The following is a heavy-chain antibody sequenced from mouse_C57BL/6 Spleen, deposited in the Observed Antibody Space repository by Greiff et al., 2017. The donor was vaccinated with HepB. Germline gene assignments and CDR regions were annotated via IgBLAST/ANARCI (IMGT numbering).Heavy chain of an antibody. CDR3: ARPPYYGSSYWYFDG. CDR1: GFTFSDYG. Sequence: EVKLQESGGGLVKPGGSLKLSCAASGFTFSDYGMHWVRQAPEKGLEWVAYISSGSSTIYYADTVKGRFTISRDNAKNTLFLQMTRLRSEDTAMYYCARPPYYGSSYWYFDGWGTGTTVTVAS. CDR2: ISSGSSTI. D-gene: IGHD1-1*01. J-gene: IGHJ1*03. V-gene: IGHV5-17*01.